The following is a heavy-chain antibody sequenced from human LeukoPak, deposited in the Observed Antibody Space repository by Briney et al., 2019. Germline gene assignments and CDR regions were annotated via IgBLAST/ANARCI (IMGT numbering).Heavy chain of an antibody. CDR3: ARHNYGSGSYDWFDP. CDR1: GGSFSGYY. J-gene: IGHJ5*02. Sequence: PSDTLSLTHAVYGGSFSGYYWVGIRQPPPKGLEGVGSIYYSGSTYYNPSLMSRVTISVDTSKNQFSLKLSSVTAADTAVYYCARHNYGSGSYDWFDPWGQGTLVTVSS. CDR2: IYYSGST. V-gene: IGHV4-39*01. D-gene: IGHD3-10*01.